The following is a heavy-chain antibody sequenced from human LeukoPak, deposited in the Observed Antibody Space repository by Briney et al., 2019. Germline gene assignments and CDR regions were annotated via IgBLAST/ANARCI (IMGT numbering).Heavy chain of an antibody. D-gene: IGHD3-10*01. CDR2: ISGSGDST. J-gene: IGHJ5*02. V-gene: IGHV3-23*01. CDR1: GFTFSSYA. CDR3: ARVTYITSPKHWNH. Sequence: GGSLRLSCAASGFTFSSYAVSWVRQAPGKGLEWVSTISGSGDSTYYADSVKGRFTISRDNSKNTLYLQMDSLRAEDTAVYYCARVTYITSPKHWNHWGQGTLITVSS.